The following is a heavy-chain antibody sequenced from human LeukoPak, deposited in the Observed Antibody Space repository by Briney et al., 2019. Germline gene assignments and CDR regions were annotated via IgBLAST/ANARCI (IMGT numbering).Heavy chain of an antibody. V-gene: IGHV3-9*01. CDR2: ISWNSGTI. D-gene: IGHD2-21*01. Sequence: QRLSCAASGFTFDDYDMHWVRHAPGKGLVEVSDISWNSGTIVYADSVERRFTISRENDKNLLYLQPNSMRAEDTTFYYFAKGVVELYYYYGMDVWGQGTTDTVSS. CDR3: AKGVVELYYYYGMDV. J-gene: IGHJ6*02. CDR1: GFTFDDYD.